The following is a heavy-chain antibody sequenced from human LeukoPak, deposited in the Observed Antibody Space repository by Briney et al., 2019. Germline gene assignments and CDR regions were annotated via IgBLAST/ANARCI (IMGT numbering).Heavy chain of an antibody. D-gene: IGHD3-3*01. J-gene: IGHJ6*03. Sequence: SVKVSCKASGVTFTSYAISWVRQAPGQGLEWMGGIIPIFGTANYAQKFHGRVTITADKSTSTAYMELSSLRSEDTAVYYCARYPWSGYYLGSIYMDVWGKGTTVTVFS. V-gene: IGHV1-69*06. CDR2: IIPIFGTA. CDR3: ARYPWSGYYLGSIYMDV. CDR1: GVTFTSYA.